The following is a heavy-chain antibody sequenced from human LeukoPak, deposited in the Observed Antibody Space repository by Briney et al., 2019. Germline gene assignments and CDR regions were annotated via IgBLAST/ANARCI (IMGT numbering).Heavy chain of an antibody. CDR2: INPSGGST. Sequence: ASVKVSCKVSGYTFTSYYMHWVRQAPGQGLEWMGIINPSGGSTYNADSVKGRFTISRDNSKNTLYLQMNSLRAEDTAVYYCAKGGLVHPLHIWGQGTMVTVSS. CDR3: AKGGLVHPLHI. CDR1: GYTFTSYY. V-gene: IGHV1-46*04. D-gene: IGHD3/OR15-3a*01. J-gene: IGHJ3*02.